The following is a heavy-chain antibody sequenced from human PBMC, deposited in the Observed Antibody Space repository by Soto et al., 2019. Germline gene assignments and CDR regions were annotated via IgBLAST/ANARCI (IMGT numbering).Heavy chain of an antibody. D-gene: IGHD1-26*01. CDR2: IKTDGSTM. CDR3: ARDLFPHTGSYLDY. Sequence: EVQLVESGGDLVQPGGSLRLSCAASGFTFSSYWMHWVRQAPGKGLVWVSRIKTDGSTMSYADSVKGRFTISRDNAKNALYLQMNSLRAEDSAVYYCARDLFPHTGSYLDYWGQGNLVTVSS. V-gene: IGHV3-74*01. CDR1: GFTFSSYW. J-gene: IGHJ4*02.